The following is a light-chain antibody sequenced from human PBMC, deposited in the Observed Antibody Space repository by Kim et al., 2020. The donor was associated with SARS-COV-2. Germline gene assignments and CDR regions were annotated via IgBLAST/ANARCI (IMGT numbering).Light chain of an antibody. J-gene: IGLJ3*02. CDR3: LLSSGGVWV. CDR1: SEAVTRPHF. Sequence: ATVISSSESSSEAVTRPHFPCYFQQRPGHTPRTMIDDTNCHPACSHARFSGSPLGGKAAMTLSGEQPDDDADYYCLLSSGGVWVFGGGTQLTVL. V-gene: IGLV7-46*01. CDR2: DTN.